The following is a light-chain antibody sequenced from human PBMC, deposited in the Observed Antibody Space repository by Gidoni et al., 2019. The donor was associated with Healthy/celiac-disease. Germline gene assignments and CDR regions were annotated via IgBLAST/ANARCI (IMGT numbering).Light chain of an antibody. CDR2: RIS. Sequence: DVVMTQSPLSLTVTLGQPASISCRSSRSLVHRDGNTFLTWFHQRPGQSPRRLIYRISNRDSGVPDRFSGSGSGTDFTLKISRVEAEDGGVYYCMQGTPWPPYTFGQGTKLEIK. V-gene: IGKV2-30*02. CDR3: MQGTPWPPYT. J-gene: IGKJ2*01. CDR1: RSLVHRDGNTF.